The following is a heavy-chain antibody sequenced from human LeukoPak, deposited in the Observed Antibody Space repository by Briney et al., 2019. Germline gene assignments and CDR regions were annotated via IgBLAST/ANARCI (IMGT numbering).Heavy chain of an antibody. V-gene: IGHV1-2*02. CDR3: ARDPSQRGYSGYALLY. J-gene: IGHJ4*02. D-gene: IGHD5-12*01. CDR1: GYTFSDYY. CDR2: VNPNSGAT. Sequence: VASLKVSCRASGYTFSDYYIHWVRQAPGQGLEWMGWVNPNSGATNSAQKFQGRLTMTRDTSISTAYMELSRLRSDDTAVYYCARDPSQRGYSGYALLYWGQGTLVTVSS.